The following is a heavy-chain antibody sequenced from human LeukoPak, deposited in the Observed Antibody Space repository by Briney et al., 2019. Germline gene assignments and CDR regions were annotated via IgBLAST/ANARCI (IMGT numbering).Heavy chain of an antibody. J-gene: IGHJ4*02. Sequence: PSETLSLTCTVSGGSISSYYWSWIRQPPGKGLEWIGEINHSGSTNYNPSLKSRVTISVDTSKNQFSLKLSSVTAADTAVYYCARGRYGDYIDYWGQGTLVTVSS. D-gene: IGHD4-17*01. CDR2: INHSGST. V-gene: IGHV4-34*01. CDR3: ARGRYGDYIDY. CDR1: GGSISSYY.